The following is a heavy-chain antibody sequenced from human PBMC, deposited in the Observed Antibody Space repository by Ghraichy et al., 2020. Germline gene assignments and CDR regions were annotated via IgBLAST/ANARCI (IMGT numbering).Heavy chain of an antibody. J-gene: IGHJ5*02. V-gene: IGHV1-69*04. CDR1: GGTFSSYA. D-gene: IGHD5-18*01. CDR2: IIPILGIA. CDR3: ARDAEETAMVIVLRGSNQYNWFDP. Sequence: SVKVSCKASGGTFSSYAISWVRQAPGQGLEWMGRIIPILGIANYAQKFQGIVTITADKSTSTAYMELSSLRSEDTAVYYCARDAEETAMVIVLRGSNQYNWFDPWGQGTLVTVSS.